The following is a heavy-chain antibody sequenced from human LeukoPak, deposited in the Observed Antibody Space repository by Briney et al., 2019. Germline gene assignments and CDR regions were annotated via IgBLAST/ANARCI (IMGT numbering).Heavy chain of an antibody. CDR1: GFTFSDYY. J-gene: IGHJ3*02. D-gene: IGHD3-10*01. V-gene: IGHV3-49*05. Sequence: KPGGSLRLSCAASGFTFSDYYMSWIRQAPGKGLEWIGLIRSKTYGGTTDYAASVRGRFTISSDNSNNIAYLQMDSLQIEDTAVYYCTRDWYYLGSGSGNYYKYAFDIWGQGTMVTVSS. CDR3: TRDWYYLGSGSGNYYKYAFDI. CDR2: IRSKTYGGTT.